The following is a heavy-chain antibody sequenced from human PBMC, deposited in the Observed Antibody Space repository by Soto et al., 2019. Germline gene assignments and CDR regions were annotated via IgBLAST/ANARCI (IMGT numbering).Heavy chain of an antibody. D-gene: IGHD3-10*01. J-gene: IGHJ6*02. V-gene: IGHV5-10-1*01. CDR3: ARHPYYYGSGTGMDV. Sequence: GESLKISCKGSGYSFTSYWISWVRQMPGKGLEWMGGIDPSDSYTNYSPSFQGHVTISADKSISTAYLQWSSLKASDTAMYYCARHPYYYGSGTGMDVWGQGTTVTVSS. CDR1: GYSFTSYW. CDR2: IDPSDSYT.